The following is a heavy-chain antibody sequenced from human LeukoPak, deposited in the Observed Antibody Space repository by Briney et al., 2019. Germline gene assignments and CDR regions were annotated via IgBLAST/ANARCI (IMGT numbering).Heavy chain of an antibody. J-gene: IGHJ4*02. CDR2: IYSNSDTI. Sequence: PGRSLRLSCAATGFTFSNYAIHWGRQAPGKGLEWVSWIYSNSDTIYYADSVKGRFALSRDNAQNSLYLQMTSLRDEDTAVYYCVRDHDYAFDYWGQGAPVTVSS. CDR3: VRDHDYAFDY. D-gene: IGHD4-17*01. CDR1: GFTFSNYA. V-gene: IGHV3-48*02.